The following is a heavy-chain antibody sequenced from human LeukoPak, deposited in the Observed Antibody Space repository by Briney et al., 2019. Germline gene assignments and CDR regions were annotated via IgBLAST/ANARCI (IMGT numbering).Heavy chain of an antibody. CDR2: INPNSGGT. Sequence: ASVKVSCKASGYTFTGYYMHWVRQAPGQGLEWMGWINPNSGGTNYAQKFQGRVTMTRETSISTAYMELSRLRSDDTAVYYCAGDVRYCSGGSCFMNAFDIWGQGTMVTVSS. CDR1: GYTFTGYY. J-gene: IGHJ3*02. CDR3: AGDVRYCSGGSCFMNAFDI. V-gene: IGHV1-2*02. D-gene: IGHD2-15*01.